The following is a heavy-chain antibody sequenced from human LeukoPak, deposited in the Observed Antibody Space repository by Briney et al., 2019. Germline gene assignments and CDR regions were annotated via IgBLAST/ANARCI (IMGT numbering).Heavy chain of an antibody. D-gene: IGHD5-24*01. V-gene: IGHV1-46*01. CDR1: GYTFTGYY. CDR2: INPSGGST. CDR3: ARGGEEMASGTSYYYYMDV. J-gene: IGHJ6*03. Sequence: ASVKVSCKASGYTFTGYYMHWVRQAPGQGLEWMGIINPSGGSTSYAQKFQGRVTMTRDMSTSTVYMELSSLRSEDTAVYYCARGGEEMASGTSYYYYMDVWGKGTTVTVSS.